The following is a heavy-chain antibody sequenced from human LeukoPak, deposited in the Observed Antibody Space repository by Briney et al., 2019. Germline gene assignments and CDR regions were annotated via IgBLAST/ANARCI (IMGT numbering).Heavy chain of an antibody. CDR2: ITPFNGNT. CDR1: GYTFTYRS. Sequence: ASLKVSCKASGYTFTYRSLHWVRQAPGQALEWMGWITPFNGNTNYAQIFKDRVTFTGDRSMSTAYMELSSLRSEDTAMYYCANGDYMKLDYWGRGTLVTVSS. V-gene: IGHV1-45*02. CDR3: ANGDYMKLDY. J-gene: IGHJ4*02. D-gene: IGHD4-17*01.